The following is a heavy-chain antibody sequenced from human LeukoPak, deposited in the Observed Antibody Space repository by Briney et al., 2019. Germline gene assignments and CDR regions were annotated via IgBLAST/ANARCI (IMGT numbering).Heavy chain of an antibody. CDR2: ISSSSSYI. D-gene: IGHD5-24*01. Sequence: GGSLRLSCAASGFTFSSYAMSWVRQAPGKGLEWVSSISSSSSYIYYADSVKGRFTISRDNAKNSLYLQMNSLRAEDTAVYYCARSKRWPNFYFDYWGQGTLVTVSS. J-gene: IGHJ4*02. CDR3: ARSKRWPNFYFDY. CDR1: GFTFSSYA. V-gene: IGHV3-21*01.